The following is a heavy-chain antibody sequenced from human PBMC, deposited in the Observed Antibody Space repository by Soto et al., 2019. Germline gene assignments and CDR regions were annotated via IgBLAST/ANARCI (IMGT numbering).Heavy chain of an antibody. J-gene: IGHJ4*02. D-gene: IGHD2-21*01. Sequence: ASVKVSCKASGYSFTVYYIHWVRQAPGQGLEWMGGVNPNTGGTKYAQKFQGTVTMTRDTSITTAYLEPSRLRSDDTAVYYCARQLASCAGDCYTDPIDYWGQGTLVTVSS. V-gene: IGHV1-2*02. CDR1: GYSFTVYY. CDR2: VNPNTGGT. CDR3: ARQLASCAGDCYTDPIDY.